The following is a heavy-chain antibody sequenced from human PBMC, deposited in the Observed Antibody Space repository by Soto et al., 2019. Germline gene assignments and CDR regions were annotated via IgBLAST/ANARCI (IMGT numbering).Heavy chain of an antibody. J-gene: IGHJ4*02. D-gene: IGHD4-17*01. V-gene: IGHV4-59*01. CDR1: GSSISPYY. Sequence: SETLSLTCTVSGSSISPYYWTWIRQPPGKGLEWIGNIYYSGSTNYKPSLKSRVTISVATSKKQLLLRLSSVTAADTAVYYCARVGGYYGDYPNFDYWGQGTLVTVSS. CDR3: ARVGGYYGDYPNFDY. CDR2: IYYSGST.